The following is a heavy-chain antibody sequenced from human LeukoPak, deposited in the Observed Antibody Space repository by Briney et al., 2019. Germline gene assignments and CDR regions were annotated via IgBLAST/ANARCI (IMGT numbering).Heavy chain of an antibody. J-gene: IGHJ4*02. CDR1: GFTFTDAW. CDR2: IKSKTAGGTT. V-gene: IGHV3-15*01. D-gene: IGHD6-19*01. CDR3: TSSYTSGWYGPFDC. Sequence: GGSLRLSCAASGFTFTDAWMSWVRQAPGEGLEWVARIKSKTAGGTTDYAAPEKGRFTISRDDSKNTLYLQMNSLETEDTAVYYCTSSYTSGWYGPFDCWGQGTLVTVSS.